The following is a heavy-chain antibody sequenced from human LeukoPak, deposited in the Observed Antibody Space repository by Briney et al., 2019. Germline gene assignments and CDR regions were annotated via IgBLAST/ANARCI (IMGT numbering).Heavy chain of an antibody. V-gene: IGHV4-34*01. J-gene: IGHJ4*02. Sequence: PSETLSLTCAVYGGSFSGYYWSWIRQPPGKGLEWIGEINHSGSTNYNPSLKSRVTISVDTSKNQFSLELSSVTAADTAVYYCAREDDSSGYPLFWGQGTLVTVSS. D-gene: IGHD3-22*01. CDR1: GGSFSGYY. CDR2: INHSGST. CDR3: AREDDSSGYPLF.